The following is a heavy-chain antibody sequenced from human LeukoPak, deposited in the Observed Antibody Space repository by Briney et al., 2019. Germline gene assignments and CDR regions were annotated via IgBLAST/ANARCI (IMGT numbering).Heavy chain of an antibody. CDR2: IYTSGST. CDR1: GGSISSDSYY. J-gene: IGHJ4*02. D-gene: IGHD7-27*01. Sequence: SQTLSLTCTVSGGSISSDSYYWSWIRQPAGEGLEWIGRIYTSGSTNYNPSLKSRVTMLVDTSKNQSSLKLRSVTAADTAVYYCARNRNSADWGYYFDYWGQGTLVTVSS. CDR3: ARNRNSADWGYYFDY. V-gene: IGHV4-61*02.